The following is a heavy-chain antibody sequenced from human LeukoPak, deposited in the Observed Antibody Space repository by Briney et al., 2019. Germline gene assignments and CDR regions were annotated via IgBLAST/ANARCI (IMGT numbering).Heavy chain of an antibody. CDR2: ISYDGSNK. V-gene: IGHV3-30-3*02. CDR3: AKIGIGANMDY. D-gene: IGHD2/OR15-2a*01. CDR1: GFTFSSYA. J-gene: IGHJ4*02. Sequence: GRSLRLSCAASGFTFSSYAMHWVRQAPGKGLEWVAVISYDGSNKYYADSVKGRSTISRDNSKNTLYLQMNSLRAEDTAVYYCAKIGIGANMDYWGQGTLVTVSS.